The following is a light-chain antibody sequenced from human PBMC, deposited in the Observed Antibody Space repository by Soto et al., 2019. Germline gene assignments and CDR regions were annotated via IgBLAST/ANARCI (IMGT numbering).Light chain of an antibody. J-gene: IGLJ2*01. Sequence: QSVLTQPPSVSGSPGQRVTIPCTGSSSNIGSFYDVPWYQQLPGTVPKLLIYGDNNRPSGVPDRFSGSKSGTSASLAITGRQPADEADDYCQSYDNSLSHVVFGGGTKLTVL. CDR1: SSNIGSFYD. V-gene: IGLV1-40*01. CDR3: QSYDNSLSHVV. CDR2: GDN.